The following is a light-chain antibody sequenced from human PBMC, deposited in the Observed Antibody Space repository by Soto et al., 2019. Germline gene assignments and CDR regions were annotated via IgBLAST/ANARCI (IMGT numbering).Light chain of an antibody. CDR3: QQYGSSAT. J-gene: IGKJ1*01. CDR1: QSVATN. CDR2: GAS. V-gene: IGKV3-20*01. Sequence: TQSPPTLSVSPGERATLSCRASQSVATNLAWYQQKPGQAPRLLIYGASNRATGIPDRFSGSGSGTDFTLTISRLEPEDFAVYYCQQYGSSATFGQGTKVDIK.